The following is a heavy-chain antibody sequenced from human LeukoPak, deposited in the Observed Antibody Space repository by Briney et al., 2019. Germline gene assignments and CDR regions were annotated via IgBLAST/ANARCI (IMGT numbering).Heavy chain of an antibody. CDR3: ARGTSSSSGDWFDP. J-gene: IGHJ5*02. V-gene: IGHV1-69*02. Sequence: SVKVSCKASGGTFSSYTISWVRQAPGQGLEWMGRIIPILGIANYTQKFQGRVTITADKSTSTAYMELSSLRSEDTAVYYCARGTSSSSGDWFDPWGQGTLVTVSS. D-gene: IGHD6-6*01. CDR2: IIPILGIA. CDR1: GGTFSSYT.